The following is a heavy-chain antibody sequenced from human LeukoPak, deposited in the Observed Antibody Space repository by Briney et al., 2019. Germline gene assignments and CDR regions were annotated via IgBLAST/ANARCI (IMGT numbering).Heavy chain of an antibody. J-gene: IGHJ4*02. V-gene: IGHV4-34*01. Sequence: SETLSLTCAVYGGSFSGYYWSWIRQPPGKGLEWIGEINHSGSTNYNPSLKSRVTISVDTSKNQFSLKLSSVTAADTAVYYCASVRLYGSGSYYNVDYFDYWGQGTLVTVSS. CDR1: GGSFSGYY. CDR3: ASVRLYGSGSYYNVDYFDY. CDR2: INHSGST. D-gene: IGHD3-10*01.